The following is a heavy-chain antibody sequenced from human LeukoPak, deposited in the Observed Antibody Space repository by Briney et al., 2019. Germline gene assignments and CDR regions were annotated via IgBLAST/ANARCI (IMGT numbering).Heavy chain of an antibody. CDR1: GYTFTGYY. J-gene: IGHJ4*02. CDR2: INPNSGGT. Sequence: ASVKVSCKASGYTFTGYYMHWVRQAPGQGLEWMGWINPNSGGTNYAQKFQGRVTMTRDTSISTAYMGLSRLRSDDTAVYCCARSHVDTALKVRKNFDYWGQGTLVTVSS. V-gene: IGHV1-2*02. D-gene: IGHD5-18*01. CDR3: ARSHVDTALKVRKNFDY.